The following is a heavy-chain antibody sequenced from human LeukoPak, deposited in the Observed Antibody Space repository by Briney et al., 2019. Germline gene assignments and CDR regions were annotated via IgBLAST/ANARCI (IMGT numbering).Heavy chain of an antibody. V-gene: IGHV4-4*07. D-gene: IGHD3-3*01. Sequence: SETLSLTRTVSGGSISSYYWSWIRQPAGKGLEWIGRIYTSGSTNYNPSLKSRVTMSVDTSKNQFSLKLSSVTAADTAVYYCAREGMHYDFWSGYYPDYFDYWGQGTLVTVSS. CDR3: AREGMHYDFWSGYYPDYFDY. CDR2: IYTSGST. CDR1: GGSISSYY. J-gene: IGHJ4*02.